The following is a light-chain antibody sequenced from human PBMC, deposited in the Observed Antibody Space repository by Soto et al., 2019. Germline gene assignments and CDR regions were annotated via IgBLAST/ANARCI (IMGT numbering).Light chain of an antibody. J-gene: IGKJ1*01. V-gene: IGKV1-39*01. CDR1: QSISSSY. Sequence: DIQMTPSPSSLSASVGDRVTITCRASQSISSSYLNWYQQKPGKAPNLLIYVASRLQSGVPSRFSGSGSGTDFTLTISSLQPEDSATYYCQQTYSTPTWTFGQGTKVEIK. CDR3: QQTYSTPTWT. CDR2: VAS.